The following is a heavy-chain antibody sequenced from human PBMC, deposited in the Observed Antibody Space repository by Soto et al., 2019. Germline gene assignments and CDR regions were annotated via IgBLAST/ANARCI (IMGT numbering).Heavy chain of an antibody. D-gene: IGHD3-10*01. Sequence: EMQLVESGGGSVQPGRSLRLSCKASGFNFEEYAMHWVRQAPGKGLEWVSSISWNSDSTGYADSVKGRFTIARDNAKNSLYLQMNSLRGEDTALYYCAKETAWGAGNKFGYFGMDVWGQGTTVTVSS. V-gene: IGHV3-9*01. CDR3: AKETAWGAGNKFGYFGMDV. CDR2: ISWNSDST. CDR1: GFNFEEYA. J-gene: IGHJ6*02.